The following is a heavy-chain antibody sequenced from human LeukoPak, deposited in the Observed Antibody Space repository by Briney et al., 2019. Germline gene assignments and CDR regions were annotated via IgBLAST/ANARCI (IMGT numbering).Heavy chain of an antibody. CDR3: ARGSVEYSVPAAPFDY. Sequence: PGGSLRLSCAASGFTFSSYGMHWVRQAPGKGLEWVAVISYDGSNKYYADSVKGRFTISRDNSKNTLYLQMNSLRAEDTAVYYCARGSVEYSVPAAPFDYWGQGTLVTVSS. J-gene: IGHJ4*02. V-gene: IGHV3-30*03. CDR1: GFTFSSYG. D-gene: IGHD2-2*01. CDR2: ISYDGSNK.